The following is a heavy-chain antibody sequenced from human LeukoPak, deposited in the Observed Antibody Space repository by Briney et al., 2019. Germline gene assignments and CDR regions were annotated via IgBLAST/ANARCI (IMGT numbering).Heavy chain of an antibody. CDR3: ARDNGYSSSWSLDY. CDR1: GFTFSSYG. V-gene: IGHV3-30*02. CDR2: IRYDGSNK. J-gene: IGHJ4*02. D-gene: IGHD6-13*01. Sequence: PGGSLRLSCAASGFTFSSYGMHWVRQAPGKGLEWVAFIRYDGSNKYYADSVKGRFTISRDNSKNTLYLQMNSLRAEDTAVYYCARDNGYSSSWSLDYWGQGTLVTVSS.